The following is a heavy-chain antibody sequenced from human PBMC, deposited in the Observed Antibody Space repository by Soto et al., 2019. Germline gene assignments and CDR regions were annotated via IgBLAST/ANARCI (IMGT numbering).Heavy chain of an antibody. CDR3: ADRCSGGRCSPFDN. J-gene: IGHJ4*02. CDR1: GFTFSSYA. V-gene: IGHV3-23*01. Sequence: EVPLLGSGGGLVQPGGSLRLSCAASGFTFSSYAMGWVRQAPGKGLEWVSAVSAGGTSAYYVASVEGRFTISRDNSKNTLYLQMNSLRVEDTARYYCADRCSGGRCSPFDNWGQGTLVTVAS. D-gene: IGHD2-15*01. CDR2: VSAGGTSA.